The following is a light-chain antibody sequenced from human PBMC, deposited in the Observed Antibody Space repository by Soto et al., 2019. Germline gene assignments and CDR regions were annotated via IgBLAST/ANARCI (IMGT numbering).Light chain of an antibody. CDR3: QQRGNWPWT. Sequence: EIVLTQSPATLSLSPGERATLSCRASQSVSSYLAWYQQKPGQAPRLLIYVASNRATGIPARFSGSGSGTDFTLTISSLEPEDFAVYYCQQRGNWPWTFGQGTKVEIK. J-gene: IGKJ1*01. CDR2: VAS. V-gene: IGKV3-11*01. CDR1: QSVSSY.